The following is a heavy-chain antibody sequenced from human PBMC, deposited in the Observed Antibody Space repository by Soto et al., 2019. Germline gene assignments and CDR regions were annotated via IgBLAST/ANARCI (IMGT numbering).Heavy chain of an antibody. CDR1: GFTFSSYA. Sequence: ESGGGVVQPGRSLRLSCAASGFTFSSYAMHWVRQAPGKGLEWVAVISYDGSNKYYADSVKGRFTISRDNSKNTLYLQMNSLRAEDTAVYYCARDLASGGSHYRLFDYWGQGTLVTVSS. J-gene: IGHJ4*02. CDR3: ARDLASGGSHYRLFDY. V-gene: IGHV3-30-3*01. CDR2: ISYDGSNK. D-gene: IGHD2-15*01.